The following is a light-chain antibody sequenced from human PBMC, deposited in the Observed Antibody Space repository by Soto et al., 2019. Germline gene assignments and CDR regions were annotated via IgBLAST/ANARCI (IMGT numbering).Light chain of an antibody. CDR1: QSISSY. V-gene: IGKV1-5*01. J-gene: IGKJ1*01. CDR2: DAS. CDR3: QQYNYYWT. Sequence: DIQMTQSPSTLSGSVGDRVTITCRASQSISSYLNWYQQKPGKAPKLLIYDASNLESGVPSRFSGSGSGTEFSLTISSLQADDFATYYCQQYNYYWTFGQGPRWIS.